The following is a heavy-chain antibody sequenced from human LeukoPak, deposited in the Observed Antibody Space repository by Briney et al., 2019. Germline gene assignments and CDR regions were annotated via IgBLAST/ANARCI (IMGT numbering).Heavy chain of an antibody. CDR3: ARVGSGWSLDY. CDR2: IWYDGSNK. J-gene: IGHJ4*02. CDR1: GFTFSSYG. D-gene: IGHD6-19*01. Sequence: PGGSLRLSCAASGFTFSSYGMHWVRQAPGKGLEWVAVIWYDGSNKYYADSVKGRFTISRDNSKNTPYLQMNSLRAEDTAVYYCARVGSGWSLDYWGQGTLVTVSS. V-gene: IGHV3-33*01.